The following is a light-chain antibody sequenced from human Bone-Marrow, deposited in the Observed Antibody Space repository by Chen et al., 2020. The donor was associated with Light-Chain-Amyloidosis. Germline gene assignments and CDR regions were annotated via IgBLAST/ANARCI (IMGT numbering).Light chain of an antibody. CDR3: QSYDGAVGV. J-gene: IGLJ3*02. CDR2: EDH. Sequence: NFMLTQPHSASESPEKTVTISCTRSSGNFASDYVQWYQQRPGSFPTTVIYEDHQRPSGVPVRFSGSIDTSSNSASLTITGLETEDEADYYCQSYDGAVGVFGGGTKLTVL. CDR1: SGNFASDY. V-gene: IGLV6-57*01.